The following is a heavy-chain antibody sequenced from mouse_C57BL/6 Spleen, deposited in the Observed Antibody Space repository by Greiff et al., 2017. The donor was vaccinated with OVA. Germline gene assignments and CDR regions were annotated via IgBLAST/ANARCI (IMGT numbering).Heavy chain of an antibody. Sequence: VHLVESGPGLVQPSQSLSITCTVSGFSLTSYGVHWVRQSPGKGLEWLGVIWSGGSTDYNAAFISRLSISKDNSKSQVFFKMNSLQADDTAIYYCARGDDYAWFAYWGQGTLVTVSA. CDR3: ARGDDYAWFAY. V-gene: IGHV2-2*01. D-gene: IGHD2-4*01. J-gene: IGHJ3*01. CDR2: IWSGGST. CDR1: GFSLTSYG.